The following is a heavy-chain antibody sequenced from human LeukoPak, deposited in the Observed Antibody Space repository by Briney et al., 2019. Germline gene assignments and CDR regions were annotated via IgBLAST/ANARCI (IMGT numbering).Heavy chain of an antibody. Sequence: GGSLRLSCAASGFTFSNARMNWVRQAPGKGLEWVGRIKTKTDDGATDYSAPVKARFTISRDDSKTTLYLQMNGLKTEDTAIYYYTAYVRATAYWGQGTLVTVSS. CDR3: TAYVRATAY. V-gene: IGHV3-15*01. J-gene: IGHJ4*02. D-gene: IGHD1-26*01. CDR2: IKTKTDDGAT. CDR1: GFTFSNAR.